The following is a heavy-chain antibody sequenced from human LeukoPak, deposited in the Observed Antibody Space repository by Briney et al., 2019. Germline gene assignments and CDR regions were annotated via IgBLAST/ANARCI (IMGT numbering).Heavy chain of an antibody. V-gene: IGHV3-15*01. CDR2: IKSKADAGTT. Sequence: GGSLRLSCAASGFTFSKVWMSWVRQVPGKGLEWVGRIKSKADAGTTDYAAPVKGRFTISRDDSKNTLYLQMNSLKTEDTAVYYCATDGGSTGYYGRSDYWGQGTLVTVSS. CDR3: ATDGGSTGYYGRSDY. J-gene: IGHJ4*02. CDR1: GFTFSKVW. D-gene: IGHD3-22*01.